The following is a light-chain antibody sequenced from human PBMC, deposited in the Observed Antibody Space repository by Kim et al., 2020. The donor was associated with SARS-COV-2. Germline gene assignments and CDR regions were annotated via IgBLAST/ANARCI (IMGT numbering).Light chain of an antibody. J-gene: IGLJ2*01. CDR1: KLGSKY. Sequence: VSPGQTASITCSGDKLGSKYVSWYQQGPGQSPVLVIYQDNKRPSGIPERLSGSNSGNTATLTISGTQATDEADYYCQAWDSSNVVFGGGTQLTVL. CDR3: QAWDSSNVV. V-gene: IGLV3-1*01. CDR2: QDN.